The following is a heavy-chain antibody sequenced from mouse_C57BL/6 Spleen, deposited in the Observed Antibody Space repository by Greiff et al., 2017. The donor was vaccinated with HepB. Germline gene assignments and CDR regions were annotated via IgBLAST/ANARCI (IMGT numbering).Heavy chain of an antibody. CDR2: IDPSDSYT. J-gene: IGHJ3*01. D-gene: IGHD1-1*01. Sequence: QVQLQQPGAELVKPGASVKLSCKASGYTFTSYWMQWVKQRPGQGLEWIGEIDPSDSYTNYNQKFKGKATLTVDTSSSTAYMQLSSLTSEDSAVYYCARRLLRFSWFADWGQGTLVTVSA. CDR3: ARRLLRFSWFAD. V-gene: IGHV1-50*01. CDR1: GYTFTSYW.